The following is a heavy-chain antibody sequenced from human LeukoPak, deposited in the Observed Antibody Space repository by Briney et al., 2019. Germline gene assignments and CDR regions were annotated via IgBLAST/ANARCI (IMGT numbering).Heavy chain of an antibody. Sequence: KASETLSLTCGVSGGSFSGHYWTWLRQTPGKGLEWMGEINHGGVTNYNPSLKSRVSISIDTSTNEISLNMSPVTAADIGIYYCARGRNWQTFYHYYMDVWGKGATVTVS. CDR3: ARGRNWQTFYHYYMDV. CDR2: INHGGVT. J-gene: IGHJ6*03. V-gene: IGHV4-34*01. D-gene: IGHD1-14*01. CDR1: GGSFSGHY.